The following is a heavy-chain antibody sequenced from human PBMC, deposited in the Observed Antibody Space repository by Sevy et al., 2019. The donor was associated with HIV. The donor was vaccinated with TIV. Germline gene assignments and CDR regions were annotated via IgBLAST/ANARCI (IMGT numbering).Heavy chain of an antibody. J-gene: IGHJ6*02. CDR2: IKQDGSEK. CDR3: ARVEGGTSYYYYYGMDV. V-gene: IGHV3-7*01. CDR1: GFTFSSYW. Sequence: ESLKISCAASGFTFSSYWMSWVRQAPGKGLEWVANIKQDGSEKYYVDSVKGRFTISRDNAKNSLSLQMNSLRAEDTAVYYCARVEGGTSYYYYYGMDVWGQGTTVTVSS. D-gene: IGHD1-26*01.